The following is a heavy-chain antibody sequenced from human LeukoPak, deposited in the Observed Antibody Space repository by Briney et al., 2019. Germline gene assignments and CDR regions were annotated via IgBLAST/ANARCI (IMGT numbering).Heavy chain of an antibody. CDR3: ARDLYSGYEGGYFADY. D-gene: IGHD5-12*01. CDR1: GYTFTSYG. CDR2: ISAYNGNT. Sequence: GASVKVSCKASGYTFTSYGISWVRQAPGQGLEWMGWISAYNGNTNYAQKLQGRVTMTTDTSTSTAYMELRSLRSDDTAVYYCARDLYSGYEGGYFADYWGQGTLVTVSS. J-gene: IGHJ4*02. V-gene: IGHV1-18*01.